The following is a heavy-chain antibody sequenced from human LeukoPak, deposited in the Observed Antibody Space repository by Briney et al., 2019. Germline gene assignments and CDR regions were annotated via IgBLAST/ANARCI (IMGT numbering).Heavy chain of an antibody. CDR3: ARDPVVANPFFDY. D-gene: IGHD5-12*01. J-gene: IGHJ4*02. CDR1: GFTFSSYS. CDR2: ISSSSSYI. V-gene: IGHV3-21*01. Sequence: GGSLRLSCAASGFTFSSYSMNWVRQAPGKGLEWVSSISSSSSYIYYADSVKGRFTISRDNAKNSLYLQMNSLRAEDTAVYYCARDPVVANPFFDYWGQGTLVTVSS.